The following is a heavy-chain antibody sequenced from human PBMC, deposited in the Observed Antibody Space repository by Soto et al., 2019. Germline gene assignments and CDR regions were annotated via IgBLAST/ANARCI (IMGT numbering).Heavy chain of an antibody. D-gene: IGHD3-3*01. J-gene: IGHJ4*02. CDR3: ARLYDFWSGYYLKYFDY. CDR2: VNHRGST. CDR1: GGSFSGYY. V-gene: IGHV4-34*04. Sequence: SETLSLTCAVYGGSFSGYYWTWIRQPPGKGLEWIGEVNHRGSTNHNPSLKSRATISVDRSKNQFSLKLSSVTAADTAVYYCARLYDFWSGYYLKYFDYWGQGILVTVS.